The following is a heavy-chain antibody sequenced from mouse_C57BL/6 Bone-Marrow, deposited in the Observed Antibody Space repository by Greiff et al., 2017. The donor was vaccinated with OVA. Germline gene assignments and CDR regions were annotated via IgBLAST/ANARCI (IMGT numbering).Heavy chain of an antibody. CDR2: INPGRGGT. D-gene: IGHD1-1*01. CDR3: ARSGYYGSSSAWFAY. V-gene: IGHV1-54*01. Sequence: QVQLQQSGAELVRPGTSVKVSCKASGYAFTNYLIEWVKQRPGQGLEWIGVINPGRGGTNYNEKFKGKATLTADKSSSTAYMQLSSLTSEDSAVYFCARSGYYGSSSAWFAYWGQGTLVTVSA. CDR1: GYAFTNYL. J-gene: IGHJ3*01.